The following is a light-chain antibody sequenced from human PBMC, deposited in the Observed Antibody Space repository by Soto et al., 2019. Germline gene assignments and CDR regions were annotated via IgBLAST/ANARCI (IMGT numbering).Light chain of an antibody. V-gene: IGKV3-20*01. CDR3: QHYDRSPFT. CDR1: QSVSSSY. Sequence: EIVLTQSPGTLSLSPGERATLSCRASQSVSSSYLAWYQQKPGQAPWLLIYSTSRRASGVPDRFSGSGSGTDFPLTISGVDPEDFAVYYCQHYDRSPFTFGQGTRLDI. CDR2: STS. J-gene: IGKJ5*01.